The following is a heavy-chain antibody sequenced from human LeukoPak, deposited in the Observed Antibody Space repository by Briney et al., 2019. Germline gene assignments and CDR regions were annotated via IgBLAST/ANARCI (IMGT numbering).Heavy chain of an antibody. CDR2: INWNGGST. D-gene: IGHD3-22*01. V-gene: IGHV3-20*04. J-gene: IGHJ3*02. CDR3: ARDLPPDYYDSSGRISGAFDI. Sequence: PGGSLRLSCAASGFTFDDYGMSWVRQAPGKGLEWVSGINWNGGSTGYADSVKGRFTISRDNAKNSLYLQMNSLRAEDTALYYCARDLPPDYYDSSGRISGAFDIWGQGTMVTVSS. CDR1: GFTFDDYG.